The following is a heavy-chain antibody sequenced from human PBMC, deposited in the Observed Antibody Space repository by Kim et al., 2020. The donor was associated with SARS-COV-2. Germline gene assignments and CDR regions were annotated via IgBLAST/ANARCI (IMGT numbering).Heavy chain of an antibody. V-gene: IGHV4-31*03. CDR1: GGSISSGGYY. Sequence: SETLSLTFTVSGGSISSGGYYWSWIRQHPGKGLEWIGYIYYSGSTYYNPSLKSRVTISVDTSKNQFSLKLSSVTAADTAVYYCARDRGPQLRYFDYWGQGTLVTVSS. D-gene: IGHD3-9*01. CDR2: IYYSGST. CDR3: ARDRGPQLRYFDY. J-gene: IGHJ4*02.